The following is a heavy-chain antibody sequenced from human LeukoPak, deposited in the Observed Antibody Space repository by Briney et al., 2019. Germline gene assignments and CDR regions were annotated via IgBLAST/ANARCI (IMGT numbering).Heavy chain of an antibody. CDR3: ARDAGDSTVVPRY. Sequence: SETLSLTGTVSGGSISSSSYYWGWIRQPPGKGLEWIGSFFYSGSTYYNPSLKSRITMSVDASKSQFSLKLRSVTAADTAVYHCARDAGDSTVVPRYWGQGTLVTVSS. CDR2: FFYSGST. J-gene: IGHJ4*02. D-gene: IGHD3-16*01. CDR1: GGSISSSSYY. V-gene: IGHV4-39*07.